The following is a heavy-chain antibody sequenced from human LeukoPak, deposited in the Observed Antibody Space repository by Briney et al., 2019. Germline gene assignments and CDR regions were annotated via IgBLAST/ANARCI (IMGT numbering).Heavy chain of an antibody. J-gene: IGHJ6*04. CDR2: IYYSGST. CDR3: ARGPYGSGKNYYYYGMDV. V-gene: IGHV4-59*01. D-gene: IGHD3-10*01. CDR1: GGSISSYY. Sequence: SETPSLTCTVSGGSISSYYWSWIRQPPGKGLEWIGYIYYSGSTNYNPSLKSRVTISVDTSKNQFSLKLSSVTAADTAVYYCARGPYGSGKNYYYYGMDVWGKGTTVTVSS.